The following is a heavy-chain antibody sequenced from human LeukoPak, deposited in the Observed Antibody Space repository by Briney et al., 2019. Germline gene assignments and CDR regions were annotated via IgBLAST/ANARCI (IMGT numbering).Heavy chain of an antibody. J-gene: IGHJ4*02. D-gene: IGHD3-10*01. Sequence: EPSETLSLTCTVSGGSISSGSYYWSWIRQPAGKGLEWIGRIYTSGSTNYNPSLKSRVTISVDTSKNQFSLKLSSVTAADTAVYYCARGTGNYFDYWGQGTLVTVSS. CDR2: IYTSGST. CDR1: GGSISSGSYY. CDR3: ARGTGNYFDY. V-gene: IGHV4-61*02.